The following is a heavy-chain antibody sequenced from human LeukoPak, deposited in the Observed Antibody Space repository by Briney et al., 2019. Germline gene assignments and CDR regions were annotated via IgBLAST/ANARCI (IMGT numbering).Heavy chain of an antibody. CDR3: AGFSGSLRDY. D-gene: IGHD1-26*01. CDR1: RGSLSSYY. V-gene: IGHV4-59*08. CDR2: IYYSGST. Sequence: SETLSVTRIDSRGSLSSYYWSWIRQPPRTGLGWIGYIYYSGSTNYNPSLKSRVTISVDTSKTQFSLKLTSVTAADPAVYYCAGFSGSLRDYWGQGTLVTVSS. J-gene: IGHJ4*02.